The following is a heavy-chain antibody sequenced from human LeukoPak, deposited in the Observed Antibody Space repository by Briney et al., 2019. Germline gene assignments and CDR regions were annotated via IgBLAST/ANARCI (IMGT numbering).Heavy chain of an antibody. Sequence: QPGGSLRLSCAASGFTFSSYEMNWVRQAPGKGLEWVSYISSSGSTIYYADSVKGRFTISRDNSKNTLYLQMNSLRAEDTAVYYCAKALGGWGYYDSLGDYWGQGTLVTVSS. CDR1: GFTFSSYE. CDR3: AKALGGWGYYDSLGDY. V-gene: IGHV3-48*03. CDR2: ISSSGSTI. D-gene: IGHD3-22*01. J-gene: IGHJ4*02.